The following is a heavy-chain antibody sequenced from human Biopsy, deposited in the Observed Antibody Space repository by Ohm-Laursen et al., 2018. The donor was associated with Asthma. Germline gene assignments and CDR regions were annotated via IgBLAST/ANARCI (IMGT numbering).Heavy chain of an antibody. J-gene: IGHJ4*02. CDR1: GFTFSTSW. CDR2: IKEDGSEK. V-gene: IGHV3-7*05. Sequence: SLRLSCSASGFTFSTSWMTWVRQALGKGLEWVANIKEDGSEKNYVDSVKGRFTISRENGKNSLYLQMNSLRAEDTAVYYCARDVDLRSVYWGQGTLVTVSS. D-gene: IGHD2-15*01. CDR3: ARDVDLRSVY.